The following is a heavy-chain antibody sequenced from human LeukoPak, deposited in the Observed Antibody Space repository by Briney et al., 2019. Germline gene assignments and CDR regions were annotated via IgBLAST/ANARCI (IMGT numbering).Heavy chain of an antibody. D-gene: IGHD3-3*01. J-gene: IGHJ4*02. V-gene: IGHV6-1*01. Sequence: LSQTLSLTCAISGDSFSGNSAAWNWIRQSPSRGLEWLGRTYYRSKWYNDYAVSVKSRITINPDTSKNQFSLQLNSVTPEDTAVYYCARETSFRYYDFWSGWDYWGQGTLVTVSS. CDR3: ARETSFRYYDFWSGWDY. CDR1: GDSFSGNSAA. CDR2: TYYRSKWYN.